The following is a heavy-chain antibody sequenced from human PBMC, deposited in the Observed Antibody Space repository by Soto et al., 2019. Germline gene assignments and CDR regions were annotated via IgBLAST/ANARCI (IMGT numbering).Heavy chain of an antibody. D-gene: IGHD6-6*01. Sequence: GGSLRLSCAASGFTFSSYAMHWVRQAPGKGLEWVAVISYDGSNKYYADSVKGRFTISRDNSKNTLYLQMNSLRAEDTAVYYCARDWAEYSSSVDYFDYWGQGTLVIVSS. CDR3: ARDWAEYSSSVDYFDY. CDR2: ISYDGSNK. CDR1: GFTFSSYA. V-gene: IGHV3-30-3*01. J-gene: IGHJ4*02.